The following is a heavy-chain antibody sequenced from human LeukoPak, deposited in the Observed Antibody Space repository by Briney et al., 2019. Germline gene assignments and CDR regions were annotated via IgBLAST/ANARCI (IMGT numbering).Heavy chain of an antibody. CDR2: IYPGDSDA. V-gene: IGHV5-51*01. CDR1: GNDFTTHW. D-gene: IGHD3-3*01. CDR3: ARRSRWEHYDFWSGYYGLDY. Sequence: GESLKISCKASGNDFTTHWIGWVCQMPGKGLEWMGLIYPGDSDARYSPSFQGQVTISVDKSITTAYLQWSSLKAPDTAIYYCARRSRWEHYDFWSGYYGLDYWGQGTLVTVSS. J-gene: IGHJ4*02.